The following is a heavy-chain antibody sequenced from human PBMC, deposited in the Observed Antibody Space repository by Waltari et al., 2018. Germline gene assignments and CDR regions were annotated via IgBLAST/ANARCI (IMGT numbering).Heavy chain of an antibody. D-gene: IGHD1-1*01. Sequence: QLQLQESGPGLVKPSETLSLTCTVSGDSIKSSTYNWAWLRQPPGKGMEYIVSISSRGSIYYNPSLMSRVTISVDSSKNQFSLDFTSVTAADTAVYYCARAAPYTTDGFDSWGQGTLVTVSS. CDR3: ARAAPYTTDGFDS. CDR1: GDSIKSSTYN. J-gene: IGHJ4*02. V-gene: IGHV4-39*07. CDR2: ISSRGSI.